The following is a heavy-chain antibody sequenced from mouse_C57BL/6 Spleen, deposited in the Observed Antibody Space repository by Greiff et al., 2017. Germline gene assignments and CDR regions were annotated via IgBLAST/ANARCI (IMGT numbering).Heavy chain of an antibody. V-gene: IGHV5-4*01. CDR3: ARDGGRGFAY. CDR1: GFTFSSYA. J-gene: IGHJ3*01. Sequence: EVQLQESGGGLVKPGGSLKLSCAASGFTFSSYAMSWVRQTPEKRLEWVATISDGGSYTYYPDNVQGRFTISRDNAKTNLYLQMSHLKSEDTAMYYCARDGGRGFAYWGQGTLVTVSA. CDR2: ISDGGSYT. D-gene: IGHD3-3*01.